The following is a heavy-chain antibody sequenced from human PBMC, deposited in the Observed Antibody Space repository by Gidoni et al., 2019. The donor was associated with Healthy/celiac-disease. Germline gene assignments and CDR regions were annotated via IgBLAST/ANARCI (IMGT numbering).Heavy chain of an antibody. Sequence: QVQLVQSGAEVKKPGSSVKVSCKASGGTFSSYAISWVRQAPGQGLEWMGGIIPIFGTANYAQKFQGRVTITADESTSTAYMELSSLRSEDTAVYYCASGPYHGMTTVVTRWGYYMDVWGKGTTVTVSS. CDR2: IIPIFGTA. CDR3: ASGPYHGMTTVVTRWGYYMDV. CDR1: GGTFSSYA. V-gene: IGHV1-69*01. D-gene: IGHD4-17*01. J-gene: IGHJ6*03.